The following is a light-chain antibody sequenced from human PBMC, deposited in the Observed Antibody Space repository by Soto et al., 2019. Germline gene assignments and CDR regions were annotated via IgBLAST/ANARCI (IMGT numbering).Light chain of an antibody. J-gene: IGLJ3*02. CDR2: GNS. CDR3: QSYASSLSVWV. V-gene: IGLV1-40*01. CDR1: SSNIGAGYD. Sequence: QSVLTQPPSVSGAPGQRVTISCTGSSSNIGAGYDVHWYQPLPGTAPKLLIYGNSNRPSGVPDRFSGSKSGTSASLAITGLQAEDEADYYCQSYASSLSVWVFGGGTKLTVL.